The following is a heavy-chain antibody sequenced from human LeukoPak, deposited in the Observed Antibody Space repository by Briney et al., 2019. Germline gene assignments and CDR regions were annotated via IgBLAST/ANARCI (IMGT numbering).Heavy chain of an antibody. Sequence: SETLSLSCTVSGGSISSSIYYWGWIRQPPGKGLEWIGSIYYSGSTYYNPSLKSRGTISVDTSKNQFSLKLSSVTAADTAVYYCARRGDSSSAYYYYYYMDVWGKGTTVTVSS. CDR1: GGSISSSIYY. D-gene: IGHD6-6*01. CDR3: ARRGDSSSAYYYYYYMDV. V-gene: IGHV4-39*01. CDR2: IYYSGST. J-gene: IGHJ6*03.